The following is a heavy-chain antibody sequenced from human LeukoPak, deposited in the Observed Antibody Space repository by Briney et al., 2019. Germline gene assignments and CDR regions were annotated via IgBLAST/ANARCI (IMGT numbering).Heavy chain of an antibody. Sequence: SETLSLTCTVSGGSVSSGGYYWSWIRQPPGKGLEWIGYIYYSGSTNYNPSLRSRVTISVDTSKNQFSLKLSSVTAADTAVYYCARALMVRGVITYYYFDYWGQGTLVTVSS. CDR1: GGSVSSGGYY. CDR3: ARALMVRGVITYYYFDY. CDR2: IYYSGST. J-gene: IGHJ4*02. D-gene: IGHD3-10*01. V-gene: IGHV4-61*08.